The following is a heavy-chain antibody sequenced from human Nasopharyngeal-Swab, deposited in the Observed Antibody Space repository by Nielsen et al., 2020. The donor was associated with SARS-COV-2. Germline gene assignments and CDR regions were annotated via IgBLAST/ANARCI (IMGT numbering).Heavy chain of an antibody. V-gene: IGHV3-30*04. CDR2: ISYDGSNK. CDR1: GFTFSSYA. CDR3: ARDLFHSSSWYEDY. D-gene: IGHD6-13*01. J-gene: IGHJ4*02. Sequence: GGSLRLSCAASGFTFSSYAMHWVRKAPGKGLEWVAVISYDGSNKYYADSVKGRFTISRDNSKNTLYLQMNSLRAEDTAVYYCARDLFHSSSWYEDYWGQGTLVTVSS.